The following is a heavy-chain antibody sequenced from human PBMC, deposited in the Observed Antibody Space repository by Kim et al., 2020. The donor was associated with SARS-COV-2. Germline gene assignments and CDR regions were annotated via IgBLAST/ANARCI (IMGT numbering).Heavy chain of an antibody. V-gene: IGHV3-30*04. J-gene: IGHJ4*02. CDR1: GFTFSSYA. D-gene: IGHD6-13*01. CDR3: ARDPLSSSWPYYFDY. CDR2: ISYDGSNK. Sequence: GGSLRLSCAASGFTFSSYAMHWVRQAPGKGLEWVAVISYDGSNKYYADSVKGRFTISRDNSKNTLYLQMNSLRAEDTAVYYCARDPLSSSWPYYFDYWGQGTLVTVSS.